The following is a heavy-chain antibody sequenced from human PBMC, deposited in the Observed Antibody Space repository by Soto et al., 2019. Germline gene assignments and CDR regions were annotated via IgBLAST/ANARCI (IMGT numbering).Heavy chain of an antibody. Sequence: EVQLVESGGGLIQPGGSLRLSCAASGFAVSSKYMTWVRQAPGKGLEWVSVIYCGGTTYYADSVKGRFTISRDTSKNTLYLQMNSLRAEDTAVYYCVQTTGWPAFDFWGQGTLVTVSS. CDR1: GFAVSSKY. V-gene: IGHV3-53*01. D-gene: IGHD6-19*01. J-gene: IGHJ4*02. CDR3: VQTTGWPAFDF. CDR2: IYCGGTT.